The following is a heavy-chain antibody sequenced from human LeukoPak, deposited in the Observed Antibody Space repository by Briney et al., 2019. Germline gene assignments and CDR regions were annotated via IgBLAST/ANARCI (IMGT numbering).Heavy chain of an antibody. CDR1: GGSISSSSYY. CDR3: ARPIDPNYYDSSGFDY. Sequence: PSETLSLTCTVSGGSISSSSYYWGWIRQPPGKGLEWLGSIYYSGSTYYNPSLKSRVTISVDTSKNQFSLKLSSVTAADTAVYYCARPIDPNYYDSSGFDYWGQGTLVTVSS. J-gene: IGHJ4*02. V-gene: IGHV4-39*01. CDR2: IYYSGST. D-gene: IGHD3-22*01.